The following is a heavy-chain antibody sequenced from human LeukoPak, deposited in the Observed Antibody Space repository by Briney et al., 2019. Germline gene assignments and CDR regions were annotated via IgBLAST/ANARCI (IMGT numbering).Heavy chain of an antibody. Sequence: GGSLTLSCASSGLDFSNLWMSWVRQAPGKALEWVANIDQDDSREYYVDSVKGRFTISRDNAKNSLYLHINSLGGYDTAVYYCARDARDDDYSLDYFDYWGQGSLVTVSS. CDR2: IDQDDSRE. D-gene: IGHD5-12*01. J-gene: IGHJ4*02. CDR3: ARDARDDDYSLDYFDY. CDR1: GLDFSNLW. V-gene: IGHV3-7*01.